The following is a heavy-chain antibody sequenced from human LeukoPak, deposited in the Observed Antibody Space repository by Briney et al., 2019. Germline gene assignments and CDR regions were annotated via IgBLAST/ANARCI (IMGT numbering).Heavy chain of an antibody. V-gene: IGHV4-59*01. CDR1: GGSISSYY. CDR3: AIYDILTGYFVY. CDR2: IYYSGST. D-gene: IGHD3-9*01. J-gene: IGHJ4*02. Sequence: PSETLSLTCTVSGGSISSYYWSWIRQPPGKGLEWIGYIYYSGSTNYNPSLKSRVTISVDTSKNQFSLKLSSVTAADTAVYYCAIYDILTGYFVYWGQGTLVTVSS.